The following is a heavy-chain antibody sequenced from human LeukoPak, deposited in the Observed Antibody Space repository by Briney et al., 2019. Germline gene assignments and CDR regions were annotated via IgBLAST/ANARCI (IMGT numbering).Heavy chain of an antibody. CDR1: GFTFSSYA. Sequence: PGRSLRLSCAASGFTFSSYAMHWVRQAPGKGLEWVAVISYDGSNKYYADSVKGRFTISRDNSKNTLYLQMNSLRAEDTAVYYCAREEIRSWFDPWGQGTLVTVSS. V-gene: IGHV3-30-3*01. CDR3: AREEIRSWFDP. D-gene: IGHD5-24*01. CDR2: ISYDGSNK. J-gene: IGHJ5*02.